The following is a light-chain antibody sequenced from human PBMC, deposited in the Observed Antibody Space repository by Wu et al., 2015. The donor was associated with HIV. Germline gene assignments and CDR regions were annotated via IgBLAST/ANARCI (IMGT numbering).Light chain of an antibody. J-gene: IGKJ1*01. CDR3: QQYNNWPPWT. CDR2: GAY. Sequence: EIVMTQPPATLSVSPGERATLSCRASQSVSSNLAWYQQKPGQAPRLLIYGAYTRATGIPARFSGSGSGTEFTLTISSMQSEDFAVYHCQQYNNWPPWTFGQGTKVEIK. V-gene: IGKV3-15*01. CDR1: QSVSSN.